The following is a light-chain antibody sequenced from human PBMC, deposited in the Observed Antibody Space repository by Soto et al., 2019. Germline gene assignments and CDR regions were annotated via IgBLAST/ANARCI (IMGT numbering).Light chain of an antibody. Sequence: AIRMTQSPSSLSASTGDRVTITCRASQGISSYLAWYQQKPGKAPKLLIYAASTLQSGVPSRFSGSGSGTDFTLPIAGLQSEDFEPYSGKRNYIYPPTLGGGPRWRSN. CDR2: AAS. CDR1: QGISSY. J-gene: IGKJ4*01. CDR3: KRNYIYPPT. V-gene: IGKV1-8*01.